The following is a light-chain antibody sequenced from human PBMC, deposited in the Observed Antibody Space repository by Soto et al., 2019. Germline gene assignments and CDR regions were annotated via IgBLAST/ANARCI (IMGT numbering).Light chain of an antibody. V-gene: IGLV2-8*01. CDR2: EVN. CDR1: SRDVGAYNY. Sequence: QSVLTQPPSVSGSPGQSVTISCTGTSRDVGAYNYVSWYQKYPGKAPKLMIHEVNQRPSGVPARFSGSKSGNTASLTVYGLQTEDEADYYCSAFAATNTFEVLFGGGTKLTVL. J-gene: IGLJ3*02. CDR3: SAFAATNTFEVL.